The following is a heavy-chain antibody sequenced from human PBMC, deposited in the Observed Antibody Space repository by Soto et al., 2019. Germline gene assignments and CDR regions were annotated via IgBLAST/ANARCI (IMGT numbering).Heavy chain of an antibody. V-gene: IGHV4-30-4*01. J-gene: IGHJ3*02. CDR1: GGSISSGDYY. D-gene: IGHD3-10*01. CDR2: IYYSGNT. CDR3: ARDREDYYGSGSDAFDI. Sequence: SETLSLTCTVSGGSISSGDYYWSWIRQPPGKGLEWIGYIYYSGNTYYNPSLKSRLTISVDTSKNQFSLRLSSVTAADTTVYYCARDREDYYGSGSDAFDIWGQGTMVTVSS.